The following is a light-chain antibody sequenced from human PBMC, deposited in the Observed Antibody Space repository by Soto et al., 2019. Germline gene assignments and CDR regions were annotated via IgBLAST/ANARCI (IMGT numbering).Light chain of an antibody. J-gene: IGKJ4*01. V-gene: IGKV1D-12*01. CDR3: QQANSFPPT. Sequence: DIQLAQSPSSVSASVGDRVTITCRASQGIGSWLAWYQQKPGKAPKLPIYAASTLQSGVPSRFSGSGSGTDFTLTISSLQPEDFASYHCQQANSFPPTFGGGTKVEIQ. CDR1: QGIGSW. CDR2: AAS.